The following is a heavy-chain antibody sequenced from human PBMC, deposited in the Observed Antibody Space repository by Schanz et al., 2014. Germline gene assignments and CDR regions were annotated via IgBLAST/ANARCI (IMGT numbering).Heavy chain of an antibody. CDR3: ARDRGYDFSFDP. CDR2: ISYSGST. V-gene: IGHV4-39*07. D-gene: IGHD3-3*01. J-gene: IGHJ5*02. Sequence: QLQLQESGPGLVKPSETLSLTCTVSGASISSVRYYWDWIRQPPGKGLEWIGTISYSGSTYYNPSLKGRVTISEDPSKNHSSLKLSSVTAADTAVYYCARDRGYDFSFDPWGQGTLVTVSS. CDR1: GASISSVRYY.